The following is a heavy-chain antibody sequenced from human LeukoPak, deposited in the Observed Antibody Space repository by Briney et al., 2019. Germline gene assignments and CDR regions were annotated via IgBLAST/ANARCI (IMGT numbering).Heavy chain of an antibody. CDR1: GYTFTGYY. CDR3: ARDRDCIIGSCYWSWFDP. V-gene: IGHV1-18*04. Sequence: ASVKVSCKASGYTFTGYYMHWVRQAPGQGLEWMGWISADNGNTDYAQKFQGRVSMTTDTSTNTAYMELRSLRSDDTAVYYCARDRDCIIGSCYWSWFDPWGQGTLVTVS. J-gene: IGHJ5*02. D-gene: IGHD2-2*01. CDR2: ISADNGNT.